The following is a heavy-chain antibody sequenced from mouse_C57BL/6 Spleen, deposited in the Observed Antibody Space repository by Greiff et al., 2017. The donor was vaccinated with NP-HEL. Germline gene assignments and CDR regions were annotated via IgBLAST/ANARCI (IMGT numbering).Heavy chain of an antibody. CDR1: GFTFSDYG. V-gene: IGHV5-17*01. J-gene: IGHJ4*01. D-gene: IGHD2-4*01. Sequence: DVMLVESGGGLMKPGGSLKLSCAASGFTFSDYGMHWVRQAPEKGLEWVAYISSGSSTIYYADTVKGRFTISRDNAKHTLFLQMTSLRSEDTAMYYCASMITSHYYAMDYWGQGTSVTVSS. CDR2: ISSGSSTI. CDR3: ASMITSHYYAMDY.